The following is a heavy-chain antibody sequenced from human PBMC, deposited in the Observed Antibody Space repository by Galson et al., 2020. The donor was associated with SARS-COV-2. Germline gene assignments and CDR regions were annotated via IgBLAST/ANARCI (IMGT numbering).Heavy chain of an antibody. CDR2: TYYSGST. CDR3: ARDQLSFTFGGVIVIDAFDI. Sequence: TLSLTCPVSGGSISSGGYYWSWIRQHPGKGLEWIGYTYYSGSTYYNPSLKSRVTISVDTSKNQFSLKLSSVTAADTAVYYCARDQLSFTFGGVIVIDAFDIWGQGTMVTVSS. CDR1: GGSISSGGYY. J-gene: IGHJ3*02. V-gene: IGHV4-31*03. D-gene: IGHD3-16*02.